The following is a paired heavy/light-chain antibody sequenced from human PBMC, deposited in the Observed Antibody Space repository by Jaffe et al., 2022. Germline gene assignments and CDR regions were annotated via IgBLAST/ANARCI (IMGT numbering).Light chain of an antibody. Sequence: QSVLTQPPSASGTPGQRVTISCSGSSSNIGSNTVNWYQQLPGTAPKLLIYSNNQRPSGVPDRFSGSKSGTSASLAISGLQSEDEADYYCAAWDDSLNGPYVVFGGGTKLTVL. V-gene: IGLV1-44*01. CDR1: SSNIGSNT. J-gene: IGLJ2*01. CDR3: AAWDDSLNGPYVV. CDR2: SNN.
Heavy chain of an antibody. Sequence: QVQLQESGPGLVKPSETLSLTCAVSGYSISSGYYWGWIRQPPGKGLEWIGSIYHSGSTYYNPSLKSRVTISVDTSKNQFSLKLSSVTAADTAVYYCASHPQWLVHTTWGFDYWGQGTLVTVSS. J-gene: IGHJ4*02. CDR2: IYHSGST. V-gene: IGHV4-38-2*01. CDR3: ASHPQWLVHTTWGFDY. CDR1: GYSISSGYY. D-gene: IGHD6-19*01.